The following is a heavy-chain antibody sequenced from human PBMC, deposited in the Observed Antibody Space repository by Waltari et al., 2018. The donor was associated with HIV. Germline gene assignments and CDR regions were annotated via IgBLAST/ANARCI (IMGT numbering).Heavy chain of an antibody. CDR2: INHSGST. CDR3: ARGRSDSGHFDY. J-gene: IGHJ4*02. Sequence: QVQLQQWGAGLLKPSETLSLTCAVYGGSFSGYYWSWIRQPPGKGLEWIGEINHSGSTNYNPSLKSRVTISVDTSKNQFSLKLSSVTAADTAVYYCARGRSDSGHFDYWGQGTLVTVSS. CDR1: GGSFSGYY. V-gene: IGHV4-34*01. D-gene: IGHD3-10*01.